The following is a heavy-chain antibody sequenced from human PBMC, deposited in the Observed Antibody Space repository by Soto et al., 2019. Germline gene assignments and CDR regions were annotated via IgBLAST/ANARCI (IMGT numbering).Heavy chain of an antibody. CDR2: ISYDGSNK. Sequence: QVQLVESGGGVVQPGRSLRLSCAASGFTFSSYAMHWVRQAPGKGLEWVAVISYDGSNKYYADSVKGRFTISRDNSKNTLYLQMNSLRAEDTAVYYCARDLDCSGGSCYHGDYWGQGTLVTVSS. J-gene: IGHJ4*02. CDR1: GFTFSSYA. V-gene: IGHV3-30-3*01. CDR3: ARDLDCSGGSCYHGDY. D-gene: IGHD2-15*01.